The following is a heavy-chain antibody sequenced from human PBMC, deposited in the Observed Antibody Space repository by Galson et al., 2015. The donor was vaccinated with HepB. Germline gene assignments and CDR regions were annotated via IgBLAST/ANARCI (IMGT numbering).Heavy chain of an antibody. CDR2: ISGSSYST. CDR1: GFTFKKYA. Sequence: SLRLSCAASGFTFKKYAMSWVRPAPGKGLKWVSSISGSSYSTYYADSVRGRFTISRDNSKNTLYLQMNSLRAEDTAVYYCAEPGGCGTEIIDYWGQGALVTVSS. J-gene: IGHJ4*02. CDR3: AEPGGCGTEIIDY. V-gene: IGHV3-23*01. D-gene: IGHD3-16*01.